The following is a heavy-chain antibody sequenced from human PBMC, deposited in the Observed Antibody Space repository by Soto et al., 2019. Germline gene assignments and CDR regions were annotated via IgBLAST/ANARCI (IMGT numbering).Heavy chain of an antibody. V-gene: IGHV4-34*01. CDR2: INHSGST. CDR1: GGSFSGYY. D-gene: IGHD3-10*01. CDR3: ARFDLMVSSYYYGMDV. Sequence: SETLSLTCAVYGGSFSGYYWSWIRQPPGKGLEWIGEINHSGSTNYNPSLKSRVTISEDTSKNQFSWKLSSVTAADTAVYYCARFDLMVSSYYYGMDVWGQGTTVTVSS. J-gene: IGHJ6*02.